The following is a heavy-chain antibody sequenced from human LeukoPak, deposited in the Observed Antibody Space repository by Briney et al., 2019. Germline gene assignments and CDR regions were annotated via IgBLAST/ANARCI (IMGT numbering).Heavy chain of an antibody. CDR3: ARCITGTTSAFDI. V-gene: IGHV1-8*01. J-gene: IGHJ3*02. CDR1: GYTFTSYD. Sequence: ASVKVSCKASGYTFTSYDINWVRQATGQGLEWMGWMNPNSGNTVYAQKFQGRVTMTRNTSISTAYMELSSLRSEDTAVYYCARCITGTTSAFDIWGQGTMVTVSS. D-gene: IGHD1-20*01. CDR2: MNPNSGNT.